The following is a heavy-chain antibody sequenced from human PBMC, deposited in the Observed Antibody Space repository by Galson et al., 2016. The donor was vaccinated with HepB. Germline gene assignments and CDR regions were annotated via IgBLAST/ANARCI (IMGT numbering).Heavy chain of an antibody. J-gene: IGHJ3*02. CDR1: GYSFTNYW. CDR3: AVAGTTSSSGFDI. D-gene: IGHD3-10*01. CDR2: IYPGDSGT. V-gene: IGHV5-51*01. Sequence: QSGAEVKKPGESLKISCKGSGYSFTNYWIAWVRQMPRKGLEWMGIIYPGDSGTRYSPSFQGQVTISADKSTTTAYLQWSSLKASDTAIYYCAVAGTTSSSGFDIWGHGTMVTVSS.